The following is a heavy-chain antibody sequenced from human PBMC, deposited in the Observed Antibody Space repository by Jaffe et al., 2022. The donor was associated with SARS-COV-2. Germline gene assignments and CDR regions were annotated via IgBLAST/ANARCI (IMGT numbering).Heavy chain of an antibody. CDR2: ISSSSSYI. V-gene: IGHV3-21*01. CDR1: GFTFSSYS. J-gene: IGHJ6*02. CDR3: ARVDSSSSWGYYYYGMDV. D-gene: IGHD6-13*01. Sequence: EVQLVESGGGLVKPGGSLRLSCAASGFTFSSYSMNWVRQAPGKGLEWVSSISSSSSYIYYADSVKGRFTISRDNAKNSLYLQMNSLRAEDTAVYYCARVDSSSSWGYYYYGMDVWGQGTTVTVSS.